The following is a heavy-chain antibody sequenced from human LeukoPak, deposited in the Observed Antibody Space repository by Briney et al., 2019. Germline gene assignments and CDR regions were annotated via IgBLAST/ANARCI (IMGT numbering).Heavy chain of an antibody. J-gene: IGHJ4*02. V-gene: IGHV1-2*02. D-gene: IGHD3-10*01. Sequence: ASVKVSCKASGYTFTGYYMHWVRQAPGQGLEWMGWINLNSGGPYYAPTFKGRVTMTRDTSISTAYMELSSLRSDDTAVYYCARSPLVRGPILRIDYWGQGTLVTVSS. CDR1: GYTFTGYY. CDR2: INLNSGGP. CDR3: ARSPLVRGPILRIDY.